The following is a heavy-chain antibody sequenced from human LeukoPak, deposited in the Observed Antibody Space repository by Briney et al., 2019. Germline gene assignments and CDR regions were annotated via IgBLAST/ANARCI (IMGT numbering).Heavy chain of an antibody. V-gene: IGHV1-46*01. CDR2: INPSGGST. J-gene: IGHJ4*02. CDR1: GYTFTSYY. D-gene: IGHD3-9*01. Sequence: GASVKVSCKASGYTFTSYYMHWVRQAPGQGLEWMGIINPSGGSTSYTQKFQGRVTMTRDTSTSTVYMELSSLRSEDTAVYYCARDQIVVRYFDYWGQGTLVTVSS. CDR3: ARDQIVVRYFDY.